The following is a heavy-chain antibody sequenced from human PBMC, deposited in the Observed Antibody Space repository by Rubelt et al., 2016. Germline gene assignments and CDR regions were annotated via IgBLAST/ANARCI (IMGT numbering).Heavy chain of an antibody. CDR2: NYSGST. Sequence: QVQLQESGPGLVKPSETLSLTCTVSGGSISSYYWGWIRQPPGKGLEWIGSNYSGSTYYNPSLKSRVTISVDTSKNQFSLRLSSVTAADTAVYYCARGGKQQLGPYYYVMDVWGQGTTVTVSS. J-gene: IGHJ6*02. CDR1: GGSISSYY. CDR3: ARGGKQQLGPYYYVMDV. D-gene: IGHD6-13*01. V-gene: IGHV4-39*01.